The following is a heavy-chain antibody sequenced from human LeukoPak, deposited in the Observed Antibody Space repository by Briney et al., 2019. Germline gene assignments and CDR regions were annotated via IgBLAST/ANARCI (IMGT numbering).Heavy chain of an antibody. J-gene: IGHJ2*01. V-gene: IGHV3-30*02. CDR1: GFAFSSYV. CDR3: CQGATADWYFDL. CDR2: IRYDGSDK. Sequence: PGGSLRLSCAASGFAFSSYVMHWVRQAPGKGLEWVAFIRYDGSDKYYADSVKGRFTTSRDNSKNTLYVQMNSLRAEDTAVYYCCQGATADWYFDLWGRGTLVTVSS.